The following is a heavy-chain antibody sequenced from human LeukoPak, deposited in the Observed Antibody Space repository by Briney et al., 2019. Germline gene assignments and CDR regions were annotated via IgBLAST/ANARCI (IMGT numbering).Heavy chain of an antibody. D-gene: IGHD2-15*01. V-gene: IGHV3-48*03. CDR1: GFTFGSYE. CDR3: ARDLGSCSGSSCRD. J-gene: IGHJ4*02. Sequence: GGSLRLSCATSGFTFGSYEMNWVRQAPGKGLEWVSYISSSGSTTYYADSVKGRFTISGDNAMNSLYLQMNSLRAEDTGVYYCARDLGSCSGSSCRDWSQGTLVTVSS. CDR2: ISSSGSTT.